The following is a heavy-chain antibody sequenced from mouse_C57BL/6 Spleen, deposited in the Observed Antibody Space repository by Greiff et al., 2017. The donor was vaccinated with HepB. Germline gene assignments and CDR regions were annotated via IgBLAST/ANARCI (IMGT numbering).Heavy chain of an antibody. CDR1: GYTFTSYW. J-gene: IGHJ3*01. D-gene: IGHD4-1*01. V-gene: IGHV1-69*01. CDR2: IDPSDSYT. CDR3: ARVGLSPFAY. Sequence: QVQLQQPGAELVMPGASVKLSCKASGYTFTSYWMHWVKQRPGQGLEWIGEIDPSDSYTNYNQKFKGKSTLTVDKSSSTAYMQLSSLTSEDSAVYYCARVGLSPFAYWGQGTLVTVSA.